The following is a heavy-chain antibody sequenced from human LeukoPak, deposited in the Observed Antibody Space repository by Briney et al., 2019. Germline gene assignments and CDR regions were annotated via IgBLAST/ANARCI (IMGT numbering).Heavy chain of an antibody. Sequence: KSGGSPRLSCAASGFTFRDYFMSWIRQAPGKGLEWVAYTNTAGNTIYYADSMKGRFTISRDNAKNSLYLQMNTLRAEDTAVYYCARATYDSSAVDAFDIWGQGTMVTVSP. CDR1: GFTFRDYF. CDR2: TNTAGNTI. V-gene: IGHV3-11*01. D-gene: IGHD3-22*01. J-gene: IGHJ3*02. CDR3: ARATYDSSAVDAFDI.